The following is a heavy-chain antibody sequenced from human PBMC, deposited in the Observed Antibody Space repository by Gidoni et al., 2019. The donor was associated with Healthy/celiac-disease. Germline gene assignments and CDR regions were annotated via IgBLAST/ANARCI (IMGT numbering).Heavy chain of an antibody. CDR2: IYTSGST. CDR1: GGSISSGSYY. Sequence: QVQLQESGPGLVKPSQTLSLTCTVSGGSISSGSYYWSWIRQPAGKGLEWIGRIYTSGSTNYNPSLKSRVTISVDTSKNQFSLKLSSVTAADTAVYYCARDTVGFVYWGQGTLVTVSS. CDR3: ARDTVGFVY. J-gene: IGHJ4*02. D-gene: IGHD4-17*01. V-gene: IGHV4-61*02.